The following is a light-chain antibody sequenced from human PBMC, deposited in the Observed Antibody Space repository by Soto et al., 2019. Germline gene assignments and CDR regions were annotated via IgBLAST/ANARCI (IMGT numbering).Light chain of an antibody. Sequence: ETVMTQSPATLSVSPGERATLSCRASQSIGNFLAWFQQKPGQSPRLLIYGASTRATGVPLRFTGSGSGTDFTLTISSLEPEDFAVYSCQQRANWPRTFGQGTKVEIK. J-gene: IGKJ1*01. V-gene: IGKV3-11*01. CDR1: QSIGNF. CDR3: QQRANWPRT. CDR2: GAS.